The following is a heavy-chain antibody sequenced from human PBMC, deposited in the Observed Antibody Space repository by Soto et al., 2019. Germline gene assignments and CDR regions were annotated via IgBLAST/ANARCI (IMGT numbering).Heavy chain of an antibody. CDR3: ARLDYTPDVWYHTYYX. CDR1: DYTFAAYW. J-gene: IGHJ4*03. D-gene: IGHD3-3*01. Sequence: PGESLKISWKGFDYTFAAYWIGWVRQMPGKGLEWMVVINTRDSDVKYSPPFEGQVTISADKSINAAFLQWRSLKASDTAMYYCARLDYTPDVWYHTYYXWGQGTPVTVSX. V-gene: IGHV5-51*01. CDR2: INTRDSDV.